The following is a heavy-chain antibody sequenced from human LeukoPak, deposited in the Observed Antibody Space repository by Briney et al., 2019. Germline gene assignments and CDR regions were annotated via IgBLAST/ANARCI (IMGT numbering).Heavy chain of an antibody. V-gene: IGHV1-2*02. CDR1: GYTFTGYY. CDR2: INPNSGGT. J-gene: IGHJ6*02. Sequence: ASVKVSCKASGYTFTGYYMHWVRQAPGQGLEWMGWINPNSGGTNYAQKLQGRVTMTTDTSTSTAYMELRSLRSDDTAVYYCARSWAWSDFWSGYRRNYYYGMDVWGQGTTVTVSS. D-gene: IGHD3-3*01. CDR3: ARSWAWSDFWSGYRRNYYYGMDV.